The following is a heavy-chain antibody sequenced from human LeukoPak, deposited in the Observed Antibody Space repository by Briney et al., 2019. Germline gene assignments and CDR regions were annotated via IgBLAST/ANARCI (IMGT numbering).Heavy chain of an antibody. CDR2: ITGSSSTI. CDR1: GFTFSSYT. Sequence: GGSLRLSCAASGFTFSSYTMNWVRQAPGKGLEWVSYITGSSSTIYYADSVKGRFTISRDNSKNTLYLQMNSLRAEDTAVYYCCTSPSFGSSWYQFNYWGQGALIIVSS. V-gene: IGHV3-48*01. D-gene: IGHD6-13*01. CDR3: CTSPSFGSSWYQFNY. J-gene: IGHJ4*02.